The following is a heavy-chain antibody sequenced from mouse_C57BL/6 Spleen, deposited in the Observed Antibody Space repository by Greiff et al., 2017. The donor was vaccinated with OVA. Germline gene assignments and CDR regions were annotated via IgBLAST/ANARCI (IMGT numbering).Heavy chain of an antibody. CDR2: INPNYGTT. CDR1: GYSFTDYN. Sequence: VQLQQSGPELVKPGASVKISCKASGYSFTDYNMNWVKQSNGKSLEWIGVINPNYGTTSYNQKFKGKATLTVDKSSSTAYMQLNSLTSEDSAFYYCARSDYGSSYGYWYFDVWGTGTTVTVSS. V-gene: IGHV1-39*01. D-gene: IGHD1-1*01. J-gene: IGHJ1*03. CDR3: ARSDYGSSYGYWYFDV.